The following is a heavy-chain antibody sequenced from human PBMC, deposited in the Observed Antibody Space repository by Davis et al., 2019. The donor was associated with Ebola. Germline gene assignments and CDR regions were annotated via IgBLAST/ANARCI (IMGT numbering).Heavy chain of an antibody. D-gene: IGHD5-24*01. J-gene: IGHJ4*02. Sequence: PGGSLRLSCAASAFTFSDYYMSWICQAPGKGLEWVSYISSSGSVIYYADSVKGRFTISRDNAKNSLYLQMNNLRAEDTAVYYCASRPRDGYSSGLFWGQGTLVTVSS. CDR1: AFTFSDYY. CDR2: ISSSGSVI. CDR3: ASRPRDGYSSGLF. V-gene: IGHV3-11*04.